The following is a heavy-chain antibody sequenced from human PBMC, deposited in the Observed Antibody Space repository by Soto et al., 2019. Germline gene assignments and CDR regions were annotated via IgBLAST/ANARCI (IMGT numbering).Heavy chain of an antibody. Sequence: SETLSLTCTVSGGSVSSGSYYWSWIRQPPGKGLGWIGYIYYSGSTNYNPSLKSRVTISVDTSKNQFSLKLSSVTAADTAVYYCARDRIAAAGTRWFDPWGQGTLVTVSS. CDR3: ARDRIAAAGTRWFDP. CDR1: GGSVSSGSYY. CDR2: IYYSGST. D-gene: IGHD6-13*01. J-gene: IGHJ5*02. V-gene: IGHV4-61*01.